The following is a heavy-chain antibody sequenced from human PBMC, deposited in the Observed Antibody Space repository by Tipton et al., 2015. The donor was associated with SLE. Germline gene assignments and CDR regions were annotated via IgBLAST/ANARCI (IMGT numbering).Heavy chain of an antibody. CDR3: ARVLGSFYLMYV. J-gene: IGHJ6*02. D-gene: IGHD5/OR15-5a*01. Sequence: SLRLSCAASGFTFTTYDMHWVRQAPGKGLEWVAVISYDGSNKYYADSVKGRFTISRDNSKNTLYLQVKSLRAEDTAVYYCARVLGSFYLMYVWAQGAAVTVSS. V-gene: IGHV3-30*04. CDR1: GFTFTTYD. CDR2: ISYDGSNK.